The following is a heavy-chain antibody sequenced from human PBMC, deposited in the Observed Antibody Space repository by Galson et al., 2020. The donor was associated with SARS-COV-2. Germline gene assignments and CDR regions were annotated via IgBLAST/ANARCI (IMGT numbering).Heavy chain of an antibody. V-gene: IGHV3-23*01. CDR2: ISGSGGST. J-gene: IGHJ6*03. Sequence: GGSLRLSCAASGFTFSSYAMSWVRQAPGKGLEWVSAISGSGGSTYYADSVKGRFTISRDNSKNTLYLQMNSLRAEDTAVYYCAKGYCSSTSCYTVTYYYYMDVWGKGTTVTVSS. CDR1: GFTFSSYA. D-gene: IGHD2-2*02. CDR3: AKGYCSSTSCYTVTYYYYMDV.